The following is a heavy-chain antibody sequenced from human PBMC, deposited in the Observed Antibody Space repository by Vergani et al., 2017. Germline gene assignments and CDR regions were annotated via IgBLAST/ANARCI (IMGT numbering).Heavy chain of an antibody. D-gene: IGHD2-8*01. J-gene: IGHJ4*02. CDR2: ISRSSSTI. Sequence: EVQLVESGGGLVQPGGSLRLSCAASGSTFSSYAMNWVRQAPGKGLEWVSYISRSSSTIYYAYSVKGRFTISRDNAKNSLHLQMNNLRAEDTAVYYCARQGRDVFCTNGVCRRGYWGQGALVADSS. CDR3: ARQGRDVFCTNGVCRRGY. V-gene: IGHV3-48*01. CDR1: GSTFSSYA.